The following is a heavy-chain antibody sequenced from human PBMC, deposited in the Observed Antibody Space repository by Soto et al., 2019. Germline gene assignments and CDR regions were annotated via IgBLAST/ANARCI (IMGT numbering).Heavy chain of an antibody. CDR1: GGTFSSYA. V-gene: IGHV1-69*01. J-gene: IGHJ2*01. CDR2: IIPIFGTA. Sequence: QVQLVQSGAEVKKPGSSVKVSCKASGGTFSSYAISWVRQAPGQGLEWMGGIIPIFGTANYAQKFQGRVTITADESTSTDDSEMSSLRSEDTAVYYCARGATQERYSSSTSYYTYWYFDLWGGGTLVTVSS. CDR3: ARGATQERYSSSTSYYTYWYFDL. D-gene: IGHD2-2*01.